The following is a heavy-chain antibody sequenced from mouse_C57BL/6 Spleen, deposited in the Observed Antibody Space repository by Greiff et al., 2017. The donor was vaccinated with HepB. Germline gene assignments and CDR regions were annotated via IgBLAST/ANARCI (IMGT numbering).Heavy chain of an antibody. CDR2: ISSGGDYI. J-gene: IGHJ4*01. CDR1: GFTFSSYA. Sequence: EVKLVESGEGLVKPGGSLKLSCAASGFTFSSYAMSWVRQTPGKRLEWVAYISSGGDYIYYADTVKGRFTISRDNAMNTLYLQMSSLKSEDTAMYYCTRPIYYDYRGYAMDYWGQGTSVTVSS. CDR3: TRPIYYDYRGYAMDY. V-gene: IGHV5-9-1*02. D-gene: IGHD2-4*01.